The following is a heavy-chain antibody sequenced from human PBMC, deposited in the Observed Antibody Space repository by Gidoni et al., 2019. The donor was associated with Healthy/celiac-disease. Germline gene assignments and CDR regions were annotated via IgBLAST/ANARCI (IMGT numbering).Heavy chain of an antibody. D-gene: IGHD6-19*01. Sequence: GWIRQPPGKGLEWIGSIYYSGSTYYNPSLKSRVTISVDTSKNQFSLKLSSVTAADTAVYYCARRGSSGWYVSWFDPWGQGTLVTVSS. V-gene: IGHV4-39*01. J-gene: IGHJ5*02. CDR3: ARRGSSGWYVSWFDP. CDR2: IYYSGST.